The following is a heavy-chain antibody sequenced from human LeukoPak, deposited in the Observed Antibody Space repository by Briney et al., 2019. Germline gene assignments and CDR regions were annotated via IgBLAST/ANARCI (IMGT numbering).Heavy chain of an antibody. CDR1: GGSISSYY. CDR2: IYYSGST. V-gene: IGHV4-59*01. Sequence: KPSETLSLTCTVSGGSISSYYWSWIRQPPGKGLEWIGYIYYSGSTNYNPSLKSRVTISVDTSKNQFSLKLSSVTAADTAVYYCARGKDSSFDYWGQGTLVTVSS. J-gene: IGHJ4*02. CDR3: ARGKDSSFDY. D-gene: IGHD3-22*01.